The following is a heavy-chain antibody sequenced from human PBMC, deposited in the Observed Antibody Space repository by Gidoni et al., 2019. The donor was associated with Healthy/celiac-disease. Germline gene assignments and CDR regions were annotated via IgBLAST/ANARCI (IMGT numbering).Heavy chain of an antibody. D-gene: IGHD1-26*01. Sequence: QVQLVESGGGLVKPGGSLRLSCAASGFTFSDYYMSWIRQAPGKGLEWVSYISSSSSYTNYADSVKGRFTISRDNAKNSLYLQMNSLRAEDTAVYYCARVGWWELLEGWFDPWGQGTLVTVSS. CDR3: ARVGWWELLEGWFDP. V-gene: IGHV3-11*06. CDR2: ISSSSSYT. J-gene: IGHJ5*02. CDR1: GFTFSDYY.